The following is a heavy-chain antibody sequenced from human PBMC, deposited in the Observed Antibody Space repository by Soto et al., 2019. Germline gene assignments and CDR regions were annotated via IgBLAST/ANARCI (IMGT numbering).Heavy chain of an antibody. J-gene: IGHJ4*02. Sequence: QVQLVQSGAEVKKPGSSVKVSCKASGGTFSSYTISWVRQAPGQGLEWMGRIIPILGIANYAQKFQGRVTITADKSTSTAYMELSSLRSEDTAVYYCAREADGDPIELEYWGQGTLVTVSS. D-gene: IGHD4-17*01. CDR1: GGTFSSYT. V-gene: IGHV1-69*08. CDR3: AREADGDPIELEY. CDR2: IIPILGIA.